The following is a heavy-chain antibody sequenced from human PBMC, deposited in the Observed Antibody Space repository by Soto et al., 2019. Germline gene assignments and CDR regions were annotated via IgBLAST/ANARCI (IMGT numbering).Heavy chain of an antibody. CDR1: RYTFTSYD. D-gene: IGHD2-2*01. Sequence: QVQLVQSGPEVMRPGASVRVSCKGSRYTFTSYDIFWVRQSPGQGLEWMGWIKTASGDTDYAHKFRGRVAMTRHTSISTAYMELNNLVSDDTAVYYCARRSSTYLNDVIFDHWGQGTLVTVAS. CDR3: ARRSSTYLNDVIFDH. J-gene: IGHJ5*02. V-gene: IGHV1-2*07. CDR2: IKTASGDT.